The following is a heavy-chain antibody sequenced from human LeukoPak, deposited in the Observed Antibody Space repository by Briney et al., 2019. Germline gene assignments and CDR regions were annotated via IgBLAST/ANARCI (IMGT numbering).Heavy chain of an antibody. CDR2: ISYDGSDK. CDR3: ARAGGNDVLAAYSH. Sequence: PGGSLRLSCAASEFTFGSYAMHWVRQAPGKGLEWVAVISYDGSDKYYADSVKGRFTISRDNSKNTLYLQMNSLRAEDTAVYYCARAGGNDVLAAYSHWGQGTLVTVAS. V-gene: IGHV3-30*04. D-gene: IGHD3-9*01. J-gene: IGHJ4*02. CDR1: EFTFGSYA.